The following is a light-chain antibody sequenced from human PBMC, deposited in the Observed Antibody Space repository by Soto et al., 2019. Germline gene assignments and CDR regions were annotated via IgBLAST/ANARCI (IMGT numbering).Light chain of an antibody. CDR3: AAWDDSLRGPV. V-gene: IGLV1-44*01. J-gene: IGLJ2*01. CDR1: SSNIPSNT. CDR2: SND. Sequence: QSVLTQPPSASATPGQRVTISCSGSSSNIPSNTVNWYQQLPGTAPKLLIYSNDQRPSGVPDRFSGSKSGTSASLAISGLQSEDEADYYCAAWDDSLRGPVFGGGTKLTVL.